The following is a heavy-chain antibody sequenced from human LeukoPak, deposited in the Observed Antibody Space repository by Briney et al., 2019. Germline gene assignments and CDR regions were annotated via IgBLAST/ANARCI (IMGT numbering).Heavy chain of an antibody. Sequence: PGGSLRLSCAASGFTFSQYWMSWVRQAPGKGPEWVSTFSRSGPDTYYADSVKGRFTIFRDNSKNTLYLQMNSLRAEDTAVYYCAKGSLGSWYYFDYWGQGTLVTVSS. CDR2: FSRSGPDT. D-gene: IGHD6-13*01. CDR1: GFTFSQYW. J-gene: IGHJ4*02. V-gene: IGHV3-23*01. CDR3: AKGSLGSWYYFDY.